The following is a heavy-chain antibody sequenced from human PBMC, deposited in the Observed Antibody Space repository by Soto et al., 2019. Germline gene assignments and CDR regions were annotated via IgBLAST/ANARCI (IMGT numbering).Heavy chain of an antibody. CDR2: ISTNGGST. Sequence: AWGALRLSCSASWFTFSIYASHWVLQAPGKGLEYVSSISTNGGSTHYADSVKGRFTISRDNSRNTQYLQMSSLRADDTAVYYCVKEEYYYDSSGYYPFDYWGQGTLVTSPQ. CDR1: WFTFSIYA. D-gene: IGHD3-22*01. CDR3: VKEEYYYDSSGYYPFDY. V-gene: IGHV3-64D*06. J-gene: IGHJ4*02.